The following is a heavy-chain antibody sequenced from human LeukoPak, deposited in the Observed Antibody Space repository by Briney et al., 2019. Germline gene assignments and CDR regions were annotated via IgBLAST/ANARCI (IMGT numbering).Heavy chain of an antibody. CDR2: INEDGTNK. Sequence: PGGSLRLSCAAAGFIFRNYWMGWVRQAPGKGLEWVANINEDGTNKYYADSVKGRFTISRDNSKNTLYLQMNSLRAEDTAVYYCAKGISSSWYSSFAYWGQGTLVTVSS. V-gene: IGHV3-7*01. CDR1: GFIFRNYW. CDR3: AKGISSSWYSSFAY. D-gene: IGHD6-13*01. J-gene: IGHJ4*02.